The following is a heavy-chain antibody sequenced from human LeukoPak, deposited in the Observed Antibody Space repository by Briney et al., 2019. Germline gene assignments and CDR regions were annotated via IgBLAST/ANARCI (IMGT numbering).Heavy chain of an antibody. CDR2: ITAGGDYT. CDR3: ANWNDY. V-gene: IGHV3-23*01. J-gene: IGHJ4*02. Sequence: GGSLRLSCAVSGLIFSDYSMNWVRQAPGKGLEWVSTITAGGDYTYYADSVKGRFTVSRDNSKNTLYLQRNSLRAEDTAIYYCANWNDYWGQGTLVTVSS. D-gene: IGHD1-1*01. CDR1: GLIFSDYS.